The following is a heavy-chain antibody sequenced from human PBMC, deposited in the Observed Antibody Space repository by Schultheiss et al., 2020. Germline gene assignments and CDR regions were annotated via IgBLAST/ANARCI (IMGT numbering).Heavy chain of an antibody. CDR3: ARGTFGQWLAQVDY. Sequence: GGSLRLSCAASGFTVSSNYMSWVRQAPGKGLEWVSVIYSGGSTYYADSVKGRFTISRDNSKNTLYLQMNSLRAEDTAVYYCARGTFGQWLAQVDYWGQGTLVTGYS. D-gene: IGHD6-19*01. CDR2: IYSGGST. V-gene: IGHV3-66*01. J-gene: IGHJ4*02. CDR1: GFTVSSNY.